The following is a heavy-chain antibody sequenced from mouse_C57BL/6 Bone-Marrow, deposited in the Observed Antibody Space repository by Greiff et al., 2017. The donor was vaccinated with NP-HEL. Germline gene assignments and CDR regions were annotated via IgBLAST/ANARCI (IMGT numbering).Heavy chain of an antibody. J-gene: IGHJ3*01. CDR3: ASDGYFWLAY. CDR2: IDPSDSYT. D-gene: IGHD2-3*01. Sequence: QVQLQQPGAELVRPGTSVKLSCKASGYTFTSYWMHWVKQRPGQGLEWIGVIDPSDSYTNYNQKFKGKATLTVDTSSSTAYMQLSSLTSEDSAVYYCASDGYFWLAYWGQGTLVTVSA. V-gene: IGHV1-59*01. CDR1: GYTFTSYW.